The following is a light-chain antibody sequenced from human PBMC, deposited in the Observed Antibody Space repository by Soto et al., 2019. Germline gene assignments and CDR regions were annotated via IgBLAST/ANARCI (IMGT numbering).Light chain of an antibody. J-gene: IGLJ1*01. V-gene: IGLV1-40*01. CDR2: GNS. CDR3: QSYDSSLSGYV. Sequence: QAVVTQPPSVSGAPGQRVTISCTGSSSNIGAGYDVQWYQQLPGTAPKFLTYGNSNRPSGVPDRFSGSKSGTSASLAITGLQTEDEADYYCQSYDSSLSGYVFGTGTKLTVL. CDR1: SSNIGAGYD.